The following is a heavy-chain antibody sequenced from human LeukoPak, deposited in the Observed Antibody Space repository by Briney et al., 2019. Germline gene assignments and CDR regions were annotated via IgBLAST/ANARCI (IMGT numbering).Heavy chain of an antibody. J-gene: IGHJ4*02. CDR2: IIPILGIA. Sequence: SVKVSCKASRGIFSSYAISWVRQAPGQGLEWMGRIIPILGIANYAQKFQGRVTITADKSTSTAYMDLSSLRSEDTAVYYCARDLPPYYFDYWGQGTLVTVSS. V-gene: IGHV1-69*04. CDR3: ARDLPPYYFDY. CDR1: RGIFSSYA.